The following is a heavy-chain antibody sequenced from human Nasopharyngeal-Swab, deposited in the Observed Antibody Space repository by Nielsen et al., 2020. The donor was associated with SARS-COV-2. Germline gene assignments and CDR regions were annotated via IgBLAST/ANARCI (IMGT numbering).Heavy chain of an antibody. D-gene: IGHD2-15*01. V-gene: IGHV3-23*01. J-gene: IGHJ4*02. Sequence: GESLKISCAASGFTFSSYAMSWVRQAPGKGLEWVSAISGSGGSTYYADSVKGRFTISRDNSKNTLYLQMNSLRAEDTAVYYCAKVTSVVAANGAAFDYWGQGTLVTVSS. CDR1: GFTFSSYA. CDR3: AKVTSVVAANGAAFDY. CDR2: ISGSGGST.